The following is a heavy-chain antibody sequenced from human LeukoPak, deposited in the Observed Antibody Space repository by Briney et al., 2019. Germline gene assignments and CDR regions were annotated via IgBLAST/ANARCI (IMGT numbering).Heavy chain of an antibody. J-gene: IGHJ3*02. D-gene: IGHD7-27*01. V-gene: IGHV1-2*02. CDR2: INPKSGGT. CDR1: GYTFTDYY. Sequence: ASVKVSCKASGYTFTDYYIHWVRQAPGQGLEWMGWINPKSGGTNYAQKFQGRVTMTRDTSISTAYMELSSLRSEDTAVYYCARDKFRGDRDAFDIWGQGTMVTVSS. CDR3: ARDKFRGDRDAFDI.